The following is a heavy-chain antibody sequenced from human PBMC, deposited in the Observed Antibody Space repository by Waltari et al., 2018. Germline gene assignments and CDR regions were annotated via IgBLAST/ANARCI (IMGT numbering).Heavy chain of an antibody. D-gene: IGHD6-13*01. CDR1: GGTFSSYA. CDR2: IIPILGTA. CDR3: ARGRFRLHKQQRYYYGMDV. Sequence: QVQLVQSGAEVKKPGSSVKVSCKASGGTFSSYATSWVRQAPGQGLEWMGGIIPILGTANYAQKFQGRVTITADESTSTAYMELSSLRSEDTAVYYCARGRFRLHKQQRYYYGMDVWGQGTTVTVSS. J-gene: IGHJ6*02. V-gene: IGHV1-69*01.